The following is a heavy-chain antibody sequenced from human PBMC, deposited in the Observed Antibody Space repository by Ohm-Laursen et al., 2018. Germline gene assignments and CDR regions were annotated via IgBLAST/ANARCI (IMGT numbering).Heavy chain of an antibody. CDR1: GGSISSSSYY. D-gene: IGHD6-13*01. V-gene: IGHV4-39*01. J-gene: IGHJ4*02. Sequence: TLSLTCIVSGGSISSSSYYWGWIRQPPGKGLEWIGGMYYNGNTYYNPSLKSRVTIAVDTPKNQFSLKLSSVTAADTSVYYCATSNNWYYFDYWGQGTLVTVSS. CDR3: ATSNNWYYFDY. CDR2: MYYNGNT.